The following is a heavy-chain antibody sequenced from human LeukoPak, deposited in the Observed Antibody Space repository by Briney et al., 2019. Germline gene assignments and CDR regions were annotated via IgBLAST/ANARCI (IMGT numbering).Heavy chain of an antibody. Sequence: ASVKVSCKASGYTFTSYDINWVRQATGQGLEWMGWMNPNSGNTGYAQKFQGRVTITRNTSISTAYMELSSLRSEDTAVYYCARVGGDERGLAYDYWGQGTLVTVSS. CDR1: GYTFTSYD. D-gene: IGHD2-21*01. V-gene: IGHV1-8*03. CDR2: MNPNSGNT. CDR3: ARVGGDERGLAYDY. J-gene: IGHJ4*02.